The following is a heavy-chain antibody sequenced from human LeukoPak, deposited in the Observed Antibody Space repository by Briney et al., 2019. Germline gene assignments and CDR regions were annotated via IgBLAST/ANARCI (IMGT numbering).Heavy chain of an antibody. CDR2: MYLSGTT. CDR3: AGLVGRYSSGLYYYYFDY. CDR1: GFTFSSYW. Sequence: GSLRLSCAASGFTFSSYWMNWVRQPPGKGLEWIGEMYLSGTTHSNPSVKSQVTISIDKSKNQFFLNLSSVTAADTAVYYCAGLVGRYSSGLYYYYFDYWGQGTLVTVSS. V-gene: IGHV4-4*02. J-gene: IGHJ4*02. D-gene: IGHD3-22*01.